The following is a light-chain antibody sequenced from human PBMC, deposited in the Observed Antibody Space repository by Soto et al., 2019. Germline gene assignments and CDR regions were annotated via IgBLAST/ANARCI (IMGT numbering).Light chain of an antibody. CDR3: ISFTTSVTYV. Sequence: QSALTQPASVPGSPGQSITVSCTGTSSDVGAYNYVSWYQQHPGKAPKLIISGVSNRPSGVSNRFSASKSGNTASLTISGLQAEDEADYYCISFTTSVTYVFGTGTKVTVL. CDR1: SSDVGAYNY. CDR2: GVS. J-gene: IGLJ1*01. V-gene: IGLV2-14*03.